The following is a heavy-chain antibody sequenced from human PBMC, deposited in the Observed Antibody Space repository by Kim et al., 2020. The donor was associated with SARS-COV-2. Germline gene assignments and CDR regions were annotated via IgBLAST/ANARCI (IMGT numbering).Heavy chain of an antibody. J-gene: IGHJ4*02. CDR3: ARVRDYETLFDY. V-gene: IGHV4-30-2*05. Sequence: YYNPSLKSRVTISVDTSKNPFSLKLSSVTAADTAVYYCARVRDYETLFDYWGQGTLVTVSS. D-gene: IGHD4-17*01.